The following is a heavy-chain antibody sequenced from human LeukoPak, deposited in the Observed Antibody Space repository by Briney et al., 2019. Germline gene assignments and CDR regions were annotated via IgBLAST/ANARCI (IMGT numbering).Heavy chain of an antibody. CDR2: ISSGSSYI. Sequence: GGSLRLSCAASGFTFSSYSMNWVRQAPGKGLEWVSSISSGSSYIYYADSVKGRFTVSRDNAKHSLYLQMNSLRAEDTGVYYCAESIAANGTVYWGQGTQVTVSS. J-gene: IGHJ4*02. V-gene: IGHV3-21*04. D-gene: IGHD6-13*01. CDR3: AESIAANGTVY. CDR1: GFTFSSYS.